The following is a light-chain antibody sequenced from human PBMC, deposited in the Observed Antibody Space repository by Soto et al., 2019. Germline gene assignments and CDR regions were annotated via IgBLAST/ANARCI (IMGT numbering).Light chain of an antibody. CDR2: GTS. CDR3: LQYDNWLT. CDR1: QSVSSK. Sequence: EIVMRQSPDTLSVSPGERATLSCRASQSVSSKLAWYQQKPGQAPRLLIYGTSTRATGIPVRFSGSGSGTEFTLTISSLQSEDFAVYYCLQYDNWLTFGGGTKVEIK. V-gene: IGKV3-15*01. J-gene: IGKJ4*01.